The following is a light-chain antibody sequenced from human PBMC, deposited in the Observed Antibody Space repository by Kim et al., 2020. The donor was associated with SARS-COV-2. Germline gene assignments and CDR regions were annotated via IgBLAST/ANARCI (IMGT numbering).Light chain of an antibody. CDR3: QKYNNAPLT. J-gene: IGKJ3*01. CDR1: QGISKY. CDR2: ATS. Sequence: ASGVDRVTITCRASQGISKYLAWYQQKPGKVPKLLIYATSALQSGVPSRFSGSGSGTYFTLTISSLQPEDVATYYCQKYNNAPLTFGPGTKVDIK. V-gene: IGKV1-27*01.